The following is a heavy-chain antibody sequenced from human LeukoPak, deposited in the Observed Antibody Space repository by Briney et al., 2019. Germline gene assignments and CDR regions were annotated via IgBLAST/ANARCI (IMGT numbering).Heavy chain of an antibody. J-gene: IGHJ6*03. CDR2: IKQDGSEK. V-gene: IGHV3-7*01. Sequence: GGSLRLSCAASGFTFSSYWMSWVRQAPGKGLEWVANIKQDGSEKHYVDSVKGRFTISRDNAKNSLYLQMNSLRAEDTAVYYCARDHRQQLTHYYYYYMDVWGKGTTVTVSS. CDR1: GFTFSSYW. D-gene: IGHD6-13*01. CDR3: ARDHRQQLTHYYYYYMDV.